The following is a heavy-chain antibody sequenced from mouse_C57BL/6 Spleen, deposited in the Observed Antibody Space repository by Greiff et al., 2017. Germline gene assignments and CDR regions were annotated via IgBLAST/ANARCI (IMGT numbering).Heavy chain of an antibody. CDR2: IRNKANGYTT. CDR1: GFTFTDYY. J-gene: IGHJ2*01. CDR3: ARYRYYFDY. V-gene: IGHV7-3*01. Sequence: EVQVVESGGGLVQPGGSLSLSCAASGFTFTDYYMSWVRQPPGKALEWLGFIRNKANGYTTEYSASVKGRFTISRDNSQSILYLQMNALRAEDSATYYCARYRYYFDYWGQGTTLTVSS.